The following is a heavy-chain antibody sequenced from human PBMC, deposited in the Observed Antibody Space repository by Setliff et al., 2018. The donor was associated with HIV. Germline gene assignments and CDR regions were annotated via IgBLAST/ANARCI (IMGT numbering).Heavy chain of an antibody. CDR1: AFIFSSYG. Sequence: PGGSLRLSCEASAFIFSSYGMHWVRQAPGKGLEWIAFIRYDGSNKYYADSVKGRFTISRDNSKNTLYLEMTSLRAEDTAVYHCARDDSNGNTDAFDIWGQGTTVTVSS. V-gene: IGHV3-30*02. D-gene: IGHD5-18*01. CDR2: IRYDGSNK. CDR3: ARDDSNGNTDAFDI. J-gene: IGHJ3*02.